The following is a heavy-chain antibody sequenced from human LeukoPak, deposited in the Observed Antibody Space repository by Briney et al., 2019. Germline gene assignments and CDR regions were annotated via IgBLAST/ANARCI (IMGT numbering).Heavy chain of an antibody. V-gene: IGHV1-8*01. CDR3: ARVPTYDLWSGDSYSYYYMDV. Sequence: GASVKVSCKASGYTFTNYDINWVRQATGQGLEWMGWMNPNSGNTGSAQKFQGRVMMTRDISISTAYMELSSLRSEDTAVYYCARVPTYDLWSGDSYSYYYMDVWGKGTTVAVSS. CDR2: MNPNSGNT. CDR1: GYTFTNYD. D-gene: IGHD3-3*01. J-gene: IGHJ6*03.